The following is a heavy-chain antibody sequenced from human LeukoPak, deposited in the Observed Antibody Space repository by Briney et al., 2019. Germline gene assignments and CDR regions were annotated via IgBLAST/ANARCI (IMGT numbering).Heavy chain of an antibody. J-gene: IGHJ5*02. CDR2: INPSGGST. CDR1: GYTFTSYY. Sequence: GASVKVSCKASGYTFTSYYTHLVRQAPGQGLEWMGIINPSGGSTSYAQKFQGRVTMTRDTSTSTVYMELSSLRSEDTAVYYCASNGYPYNWFDPWGQGTLVTVSS. D-gene: IGHD3-22*01. CDR3: ASNGYPYNWFDP. V-gene: IGHV1-46*03.